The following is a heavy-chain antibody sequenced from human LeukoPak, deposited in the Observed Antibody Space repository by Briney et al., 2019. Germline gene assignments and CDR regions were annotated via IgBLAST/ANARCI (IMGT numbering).Heavy chain of an antibody. CDR1: GFTVSSNY. V-gene: IGHV3-53*05. D-gene: IGHD5-12*01. CDR2: IYSGGST. J-gene: IGHJ4*02. CDR3: ASPYSGYDYNFDH. Sequence: GGSLRLSCAASGFTVSSNYMSWVRQAPGKGLEWVSVIYSGGSTYYADSVKGRFTISRDNSKNTLFLQMSSLRTEDTAVYYCASPYSGYDYNFDHWGQGTQVTVSS.